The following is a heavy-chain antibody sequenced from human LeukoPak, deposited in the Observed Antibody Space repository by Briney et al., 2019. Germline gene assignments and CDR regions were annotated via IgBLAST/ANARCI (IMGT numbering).Heavy chain of an antibody. V-gene: IGHV4-59*08. CDR1: GGSLSSYY. CDR2: IYYSGST. J-gene: IGHJ4*02. CDR3: ARHEYDYVWGSYP. Sequence: SETLSLTCTVSGGSLSSYYWSWIRQPPGKGLEWIGYIYYSGSTNYNPSLKSRVTISVDTSKNQFSLKLSSVTAADTAVYYCARHEYDYVWGSYPWGQGTLVTVSS. D-gene: IGHD3-16*02.